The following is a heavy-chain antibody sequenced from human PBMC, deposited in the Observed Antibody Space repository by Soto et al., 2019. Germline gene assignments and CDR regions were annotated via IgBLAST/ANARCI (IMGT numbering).Heavy chain of an antibody. Sequence: SETLSLTCTVSGGSISSGGYYWSWIRQHPGKGLEWIGYIYYSGSTYYNPSLKSRVTISVDTSKNQFSLKLSSVAAADTAVYYCARGFSLLFSATYFDYWGQGTLVTVSS. CDR2: IYYSGST. CDR3: ARGFSLLFSATYFDY. J-gene: IGHJ4*02. D-gene: IGHD3-10*02. V-gene: IGHV4-31*03. CDR1: GGSISSGGYY.